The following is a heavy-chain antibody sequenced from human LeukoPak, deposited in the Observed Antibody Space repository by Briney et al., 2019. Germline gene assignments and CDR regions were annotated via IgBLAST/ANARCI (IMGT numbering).Heavy chain of an antibody. CDR2: IGISTSYI. V-gene: IGHV3-21*01. CDR1: GFTFSSYN. J-gene: IGHJ3*02. D-gene: IGHD3-10*01. CDR3: GKEGDYYGSGSYRDGFAI. Sequence: GGSLRLSCVVSGFTFSSYNVNWVRQAPGEGLESVSTIGISTSYIYYADSVTGRFTLSRDNDKNSLYLQINRLRHEETAVYYCGKEGDYYGSGSYRDGFAIWGQGTRASVSS.